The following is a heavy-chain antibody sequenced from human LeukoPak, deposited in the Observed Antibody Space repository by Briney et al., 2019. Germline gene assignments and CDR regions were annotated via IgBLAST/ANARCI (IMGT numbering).Heavy chain of an antibody. CDR3: TRDFQWPGGKMFDY. D-gene: IGHD6-19*01. CDR1: GFTFGDYA. J-gene: IGHJ4*02. CDR2: IRSKAYGGTT. V-gene: IGHV3-49*04. Sequence: GGSLRLSCTASGFTFGDYAMSWVRQAPGKGLEWGGFIRSKAYGGTTEYAASVKGRFTISRDDSKSIAYLQMNSLKTEDTAVYYCTRDFQWPGGKMFDYWGQGTLVTVSS.